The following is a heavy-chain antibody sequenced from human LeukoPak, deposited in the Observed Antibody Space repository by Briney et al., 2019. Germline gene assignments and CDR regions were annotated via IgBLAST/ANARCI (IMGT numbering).Heavy chain of an antibody. CDR2: MDPNSGNG. Sequence: ASVKVSCKASGYTFTNYDINWVRQGTGHGLEWMGWMDPNSGNGGYAQKVLGRLTLTRNTSIETAYMELSSLGSEDTAVYFCARGLTLKVATHTSGDLWGQGTLVTVSS. D-gene: IGHD3-22*01. CDR3: ARGLTLKVATHTSGDL. V-gene: IGHV1-8*01. CDR1: GYTFTNYD. J-gene: IGHJ5*02.